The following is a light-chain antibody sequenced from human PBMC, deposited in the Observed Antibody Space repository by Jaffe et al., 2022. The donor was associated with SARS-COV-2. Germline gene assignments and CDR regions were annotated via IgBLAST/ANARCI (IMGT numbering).Light chain of an antibody. Sequence: DIQLTQSPSSVSASLGDRVTITCRASQGISTWLAWYQQKPGKAPRLLIYTASTLQGGVPSRFSGSKSGTDFTLTISSLQPEDVATYYCQQANRFPLTFGGGTKVEIK. CDR2: TAS. CDR3: QQANRFPLT. CDR1: QGISTW. V-gene: IGKV1D-12*01. J-gene: IGKJ4*01.